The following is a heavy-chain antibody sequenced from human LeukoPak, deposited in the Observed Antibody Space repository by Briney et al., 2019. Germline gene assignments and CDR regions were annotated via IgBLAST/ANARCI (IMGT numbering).Heavy chain of an antibody. V-gene: IGHV1-46*01. D-gene: IGHD3-22*01. J-gene: IGHJ4*02. CDR2: ISPSGGST. Sequence: ASVKVSCKAFGYTFTSNYMHWVRQAPGQGPEWMGVISPSGGSTTYAQKFQGRVTITADKSTSTAYMELSSLRSEDTAVYYCARAGSGYYTNDYWGQGTLVTVSS. CDR3: ARAGSGYYTNDY. CDR1: GYTFTSNY.